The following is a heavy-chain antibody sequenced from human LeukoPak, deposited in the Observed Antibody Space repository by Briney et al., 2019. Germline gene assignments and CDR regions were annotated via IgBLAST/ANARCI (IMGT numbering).Heavy chain of an antibody. J-gene: IGHJ4*02. Sequence: PGGSLRLSCAASGFTVSSNYMSWVRQAPGKGLEWVSVIYSGGSTYYADSVKGRFTISRDNSKNTLYLQMNSLRAEDTAVYYCARVHITMVRGVIILFDYWGQGTLSPSPQ. V-gene: IGHV3-53*01. CDR2: IYSGGST. D-gene: IGHD3-10*01. CDR3: ARVHITMVRGVIILFDY. CDR1: GFTVSSNY.